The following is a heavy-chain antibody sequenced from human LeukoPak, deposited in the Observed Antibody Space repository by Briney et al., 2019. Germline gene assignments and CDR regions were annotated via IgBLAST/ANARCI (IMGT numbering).Heavy chain of an antibody. J-gene: IGHJ5*02. CDR1: GYTFTSYG. CDR2: ISAYNGNT. CDR3: ARGHCSSTSCYRWFDP. D-gene: IGHD2-2*01. Sequence: GASVKVSCKASGYTFTSYGISWVRQAPGQGLEWMGWISAYNGNTNYAQMLQGRVTMTTDTSTSTAYMELRSLRSDDTAVYYCARGHCSSTSCYRWFDPWGQGTLVTVSS. V-gene: IGHV1-18*04.